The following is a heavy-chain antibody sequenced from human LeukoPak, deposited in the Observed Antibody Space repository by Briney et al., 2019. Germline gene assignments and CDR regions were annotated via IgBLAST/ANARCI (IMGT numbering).Heavy chain of an antibody. CDR1: GYTFTSYG. V-gene: IGHV1-18*01. Sequence: ASVKVSCKASGYTFTSYGISWVRQAPGQGLEWMGWISGNNGNTIYAQKVQGRVTMTTDTSTSTAYMELKSLRSDDTAVYYCARGGHRRYYYTSGSAFDPWGQGTLVTVSS. CDR2: ISGNNGNT. CDR3: ARGGHRRYYYTSGSAFDP. D-gene: IGHD3-10*01. J-gene: IGHJ5*02.